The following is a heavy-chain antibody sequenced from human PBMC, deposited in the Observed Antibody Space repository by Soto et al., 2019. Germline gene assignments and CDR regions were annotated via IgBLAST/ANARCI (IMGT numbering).Heavy chain of an antibody. D-gene: IGHD7-27*01. J-gene: IGHJ5*02. V-gene: IGHV3-33*01. Sequence: QVQLVESGGGVVQPGTSLRLSCATSGFTFSNYGMHWVRQAPGTGLEWVAAIQSDGSKTYYSDSVKGRFTISRDDSMRTLYWQMSSLRVEDTAVYSCARDIGPTNSCIEPWGQGTLVTVSS. CDR3: ARDIGPTNSCIEP. CDR2: IQSDGSKT. CDR1: GFTFSNYG.